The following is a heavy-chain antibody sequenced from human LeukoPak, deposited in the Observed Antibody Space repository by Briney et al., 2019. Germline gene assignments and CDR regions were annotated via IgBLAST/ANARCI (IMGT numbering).Heavy chain of an antibody. D-gene: IGHD7-27*01. Sequence: SETLSLACAVYGGSFSGYYWSWIRQPPGKGLEWIGEINHSGSTNYNPSLKSRVTISVDTSKNQFSLKLSSVTAADTAVYYCARDGELGSDYWGQGTLVTVSS. J-gene: IGHJ4*02. V-gene: IGHV4-34*01. CDR1: GGSFSGYY. CDR3: ARDGELGSDY. CDR2: INHSGST.